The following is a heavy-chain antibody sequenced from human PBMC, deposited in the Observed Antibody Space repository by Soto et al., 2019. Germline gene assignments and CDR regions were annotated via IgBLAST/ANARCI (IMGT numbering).Heavy chain of an antibody. CDR2: IYYSGST. D-gene: IGHD2-2*01. CDR3: ARAGYCISTSCLNWFDP. CDR1: GGSISSGGYY. V-gene: IGHV4-31*11. Sequence: SETLSLTCAVSGGSISSGGYYWSWIRQHPGKGLEWIGYIYYSGSTYYNPSLKSRVTISVDTSKNQFSLELSSVTAADTAVYYCARAGYCISTSCLNWFDPWGQGTLVTVSS. J-gene: IGHJ5*02.